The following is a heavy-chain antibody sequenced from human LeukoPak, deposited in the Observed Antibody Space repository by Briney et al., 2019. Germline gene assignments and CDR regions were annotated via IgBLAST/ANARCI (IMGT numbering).Heavy chain of an antibody. Sequence: GGSLRLSCADSGFTFSNYNMNWVRQAPGKAMEWVSSITSSGTYTFYADSVKGRFTISRDNAKNSLYLQMESLGPEDTAVYYCARDPYSGNYGTYYYYYMDVWGKGTTVTVSS. V-gene: IGHV3-21*01. J-gene: IGHJ6*03. CDR3: ARDPYSGNYGTYYYYYMDV. CDR2: ITSSGTYT. D-gene: IGHD1-26*01. CDR1: GFTFSNYN.